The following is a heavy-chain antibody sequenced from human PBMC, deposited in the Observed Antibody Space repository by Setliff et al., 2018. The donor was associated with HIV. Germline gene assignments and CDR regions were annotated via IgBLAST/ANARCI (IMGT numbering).Heavy chain of an antibody. CDR1: GFTFSNYA. V-gene: IGHV3-23*01. J-gene: IGHJ3*02. D-gene: IGHD5-18*01. CDR3: TRDKGYAFDI. Sequence: SLRLSCAASGFTFSNYAMSWVRQAPGKGLEWVSGIIGSAGTTYYADSVKGRFTISRDNSKNTLYLQMNSLRAEDTAVYYCTRDKGYAFDIWGQGTMVTVSS. CDR2: IIGSAGTT.